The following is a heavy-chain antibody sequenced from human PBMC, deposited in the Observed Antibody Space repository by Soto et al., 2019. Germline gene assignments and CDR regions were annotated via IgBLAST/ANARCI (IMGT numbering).Heavy chain of an antibody. CDR2: INPGNGNT. CDR1: GYTFTNYA. V-gene: IGHV1-3*01. Sequence: QVQLVQSGAEVKKPGASVKVSCKASGYTFTNYAMHWVRQAPGQRLEWMGWINPGNGNTKYSQQFQGRVTITRDTSASTAYMELNSLRSEDTAVYSCASSIRLAGDYWGQGTLVTVSS. CDR3: ASSIRLAGDY. J-gene: IGHJ4*02.